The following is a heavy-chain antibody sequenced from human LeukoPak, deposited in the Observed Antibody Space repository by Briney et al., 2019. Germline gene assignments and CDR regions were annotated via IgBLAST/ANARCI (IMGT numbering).Heavy chain of an antibody. CDR2: ISAHNGNT. CDR3: AREALGYCSSTSCYVWFDP. CDR1: GYTFTSYG. V-gene: IGHV1-18*04. Sequence: GASVKVSCKASGYTFTSYGISWVRQAPGQGLEWMGWISAHNGNTNYAQKLQGRVTMTTDTSTSTAYMELRSLGSDDTAVYYCAREALGYCSSTSCYVWFDPWGQGTLVTVSS. D-gene: IGHD2-2*01. J-gene: IGHJ5*02.